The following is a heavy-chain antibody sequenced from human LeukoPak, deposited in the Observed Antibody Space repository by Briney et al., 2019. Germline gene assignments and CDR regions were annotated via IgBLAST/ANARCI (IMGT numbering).Heavy chain of an antibody. Sequence: GGSLRLSCAASGFTFSSYGMHWVRQAPGKGLEWVAVISYDGSNKYYADSVKGRFTISRDNSKNTLYLQMNSLRAEDTAVYYCAKDLYSGSYYLDYWGQGTLVTVSS. D-gene: IGHD1-26*01. V-gene: IGHV3-30*18. CDR1: GFTFSSYG. CDR3: AKDLYSGSYYLDY. J-gene: IGHJ4*02. CDR2: ISYDGSNK.